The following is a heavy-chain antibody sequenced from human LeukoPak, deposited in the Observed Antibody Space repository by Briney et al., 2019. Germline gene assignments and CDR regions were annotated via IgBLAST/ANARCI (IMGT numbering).Heavy chain of an antibody. CDR1: GFPFSSYA. Sequence: QSGGSLRLSCAASGFPFSSYAMHWVRQAPGKGLVWVSRINSDGSSTSYADSVKGRFTISRDNAKNTLYLQMNSLRAEDMAVYYCATPYYYDSSGYYPFRDWGPGTLVTVSS. CDR2: INSDGSST. V-gene: IGHV3-74*01. CDR3: ATPYYYDSSGYYPFRD. D-gene: IGHD3-22*01. J-gene: IGHJ4*02.